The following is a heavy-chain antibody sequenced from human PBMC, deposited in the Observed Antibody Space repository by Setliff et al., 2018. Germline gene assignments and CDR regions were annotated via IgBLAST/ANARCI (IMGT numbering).Heavy chain of an antibody. Sequence: ASVKVSCKASGYTFTSYGISWVRQAPGQGLEWMGWISAYNGNTNYAQKLQGRVTMTTDTSASTAYMELRSLRSDDTAVYYCARDFPPLYSSSFSDAFDIWGQGTMVTVSS. CDR1: GYTFTSYG. J-gene: IGHJ3*02. CDR2: ISAYNGNT. CDR3: ARDFPPLYSSSFSDAFDI. V-gene: IGHV1-18*01. D-gene: IGHD6-6*01.